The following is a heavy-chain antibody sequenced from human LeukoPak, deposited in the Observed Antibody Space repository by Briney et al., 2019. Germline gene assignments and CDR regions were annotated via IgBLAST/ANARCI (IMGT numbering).Heavy chain of an antibody. D-gene: IGHD2-2*01. J-gene: IGHJ4*02. V-gene: IGHV3-33*01. CDR3: ARAPMYCSSTSCYLDY. CDR2: IWYDGSNK. Sequence: QPGGSLRLSCAASGFTFSSYGMHWVRQAPGKGLEWVAVIWYDGSNKYYADSVKGRFTISRDNSKNTLYLQMNSLRAEDTAVYYCARAPMYCSSTSCYLDYWGQGTLVTVSS. CDR1: GFTFSSYG.